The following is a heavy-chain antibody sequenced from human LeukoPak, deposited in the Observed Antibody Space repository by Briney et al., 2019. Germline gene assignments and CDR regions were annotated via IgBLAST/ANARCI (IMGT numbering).Heavy chain of an antibody. J-gene: IGHJ6*03. D-gene: IGHD6-19*01. V-gene: IGHV4-34*01. CDR1: GESFSSYY. CDR2: INHSGRS. Sequence: SETLSLTCAVYGESFSSYYWSWIRQPPGKGLEWIGQINHSGRSNYNPSLKSRVTISVDTSRNQVSLRLNSVTAADTAVYYCARTRPGIAVSGYYYYMDVWGKGTTVTISS. CDR3: ARTRPGIAVSGYYYYMDV.